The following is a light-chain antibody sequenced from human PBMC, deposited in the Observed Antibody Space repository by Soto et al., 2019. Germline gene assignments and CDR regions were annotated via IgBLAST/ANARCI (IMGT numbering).Light chain of an antibody. CDR2: GSS. Sequence: EIVLTQSPDTLSLSPGERATLSCRASQSVAGLFLAWYQQKPGQAPRLLIDGSSNRATGIPERFSGSRSGTDFTLTISSLEPEDFAVYYCQHYGRSPGFTFGPGTKVDI. CDR1: QSVAGLF. J-gene: IGKJ3*01. CDR3: QHYGRSPGFT. V-gene: IGKV3-20*01.